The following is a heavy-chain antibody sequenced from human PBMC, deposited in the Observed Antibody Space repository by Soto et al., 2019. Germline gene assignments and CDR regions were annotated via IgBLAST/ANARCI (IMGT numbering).Heavy chain of an antibody. D-gene: IGHD6-19*01. V-gene: IGHV4-39*02. CDR2: IYYSGST. Sequence: SETLSLTCPVSGGSISSSSYYWGWIRQPPGKGLEWIGSIYYSGSTYYNPSLKSRVTISVDTSKNQFSLKLSSVTAADTAVYYCARDVRLGRIDYWGQGTLVTVSS. CDR3: ARDVRLGRIDY. J-gene: IGHJ4*02. CDR1: GGSISSSSYY.